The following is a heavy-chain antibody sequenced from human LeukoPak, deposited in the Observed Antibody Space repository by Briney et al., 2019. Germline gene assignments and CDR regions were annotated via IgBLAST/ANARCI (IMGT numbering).Heavy chain of an antibody. D-gene: IGHD3-22*01. CDR1: GFTFSSYA. Sequence: QPGGSLRLSCAASGFTFSSYAMSWVRQAPGKGLEWVSAISGSGGSTYYADSVKGRFTISRDNSKNTLYLQMNSLRAEDTAVYYCARPKRPYYDSTSDAFDIRGQGTMVTVSS. J-gene: IGHJ3*02. CDR2: ISGSGGST. V-gene: IGHV3-23*01. CDR3: ARPKRPYYDSTSDAFDI.